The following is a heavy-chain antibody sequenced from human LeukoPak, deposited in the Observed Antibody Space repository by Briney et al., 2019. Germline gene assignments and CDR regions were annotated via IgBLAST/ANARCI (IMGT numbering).Heavy chain of an antibody. D-gene: IGHD3-22*01. V-gene: IGHV3-7*04. J-gene: IGHJ3*02. CDR1: GFTFSRYW. CDR3: ARPSYYYDSSGSVSGAFDI. Sequence: PGGSLRLSCAASGFTFSRYWMSWVRQAPGKGLEWVANIKQDGSEKYYVDSVKGRFTISRDNAKNSLYLQMNSLRAEDTAVCYCARPSYYYDSSGSVSGAFDIWGQGTMVTVSS. CDR2: IKQDGSEK.